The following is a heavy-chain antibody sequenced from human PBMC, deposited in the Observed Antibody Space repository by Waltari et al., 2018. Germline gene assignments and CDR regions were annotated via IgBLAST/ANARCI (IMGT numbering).Heavy chain of an antibody. CDR1: GYSISSGYY. Sequence: QVQLQESGPGLVKPSETLSLTCAVSGYSISSGYYWGWIRQPPGKGLEWIGSIYHSGSTYYNPSLKSRVTISVDTSKNQFSLKLSSVTAADTAVYYCASSGTDYYDSSGYYFGYWGQGTLVTVSS. D-gene: IGHD3-22*01. CDR2: IYHSGST. CDR3: ASSGTDYYDSSGYYFGY. J-gene: IGHJ4*02. V-gene: IGHV4-38-2*01.